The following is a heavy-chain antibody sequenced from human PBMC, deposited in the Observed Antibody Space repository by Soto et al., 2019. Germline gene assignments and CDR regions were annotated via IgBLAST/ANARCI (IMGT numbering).Heavy chain of an antibody. CDR3: ARASLDSSTWSPGSY. CDR1: GVTFSNYW. Sequence: GGSLRLSCAASGVTFSNYWMSRFRQAPGKGLEWVAIMKHDGSEKYYVDSVRGRFTISRDNAKNSLYLQMNSLRGEDTAVYYCARASLDSSTWSPGSYWGQGTLVTVSS. D-gene: IGHD6-13*01. J-gene: IGHJ4*02. CDR2: MKHDGSEK. V-gene: IGHV3-7*01.